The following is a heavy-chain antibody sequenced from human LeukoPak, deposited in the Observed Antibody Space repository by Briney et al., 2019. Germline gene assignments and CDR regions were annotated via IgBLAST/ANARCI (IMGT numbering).Heavy chain of an antibody. Sequence: ASVKVSCKASGYTFTSYGISWVRQAPGQGLEWMGWISAYNGNTNYAQKLQGRVTMTTDTSTSTAYMELRSLRSDDTAVYYCAREDCTNGVCYPGWYWGQGTLVTVSS. CDR1: GYTFTSYG. V-gene: IGHV1-18*01. J-gene: IGHJ4*02. CDR3: AREDCTNGVCYPGWY. CDR2: ISAYNGNT. D-gene: IGHD2-8*01.